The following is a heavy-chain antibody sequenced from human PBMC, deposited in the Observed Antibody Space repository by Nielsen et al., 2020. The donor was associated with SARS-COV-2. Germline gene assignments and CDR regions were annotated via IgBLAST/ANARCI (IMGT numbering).Heavy chain of an antibody. J-gene: IGHJ6*02. Sequence: GESLKISCAASGFTFDDYAMHWVRQAPGKGLEWVSLISWDGGSTYYADSVKGRFTIPRDNSKNSLYLQMNSLRAEDTALYYCAKDSDYGDGYYYYGMDVWGQGTTVTVSS. D-gene: IGHD4-17*01. CDR2: ISWDGGST. V-gene: IGHV3-43D*03. CDR3: AKDSDYGDGYYYYGMDV. CDR1: GFTFDDYA.